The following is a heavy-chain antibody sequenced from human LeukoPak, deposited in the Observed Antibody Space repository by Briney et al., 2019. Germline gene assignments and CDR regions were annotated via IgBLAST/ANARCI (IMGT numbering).Heavy chain of an antibody. V-gene: IGHV3-33*01. CDR3: ASSSTISYHGMDV. Sequence: GRSLRLSCAASGFTFSSFGMHWVRQAPGKGLGWVAVLWYDGSNKYFADSVKGRFTISRDNSKNTLFLQTNSLRAEDRAVYYCASSSTISYHGMDVWGQGTPVTVSS. CDR2: LWYDGSNK. J-gene: IGHJ6*02. CDR1: GFTFSSFG.